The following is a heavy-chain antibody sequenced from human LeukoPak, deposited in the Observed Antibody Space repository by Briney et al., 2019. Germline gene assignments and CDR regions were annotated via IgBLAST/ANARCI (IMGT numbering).Heavy chain of an antibody. CDR2: IYYSGST. D-gene: IGHD3-10*01. V-gene: IGHV4-59*08. CDR3: ARGRPPATYGSGGYPYYYYGMDV. CDR1: GGSISSYY. J-gene: IGHJ6*02. Sequence: SETLSLTCTVSGGSISSYYWSWIRQPPGKGLEWIGYIYYSGSTNYNPSLKSRVTISVDTSKNQFSLKLSSVTAADTAVYYCARGRPPATYGSGGYPYYYYGMDVWGQGTTVTVSS.